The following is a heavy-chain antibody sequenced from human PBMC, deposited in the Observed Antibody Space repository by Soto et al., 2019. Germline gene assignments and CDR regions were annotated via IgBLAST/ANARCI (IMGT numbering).Heavy chain of an antibody. CDR3: ANSAMYYYDSSGKAAVDY. Sequence: EVQLLESGGGVVQPGGSLRLSCAASGFTFSSYAMSWVRQAPGKGLEWVSAISGSGGSTYYADSVKGRFTISRDNSKNPLYLQMNSLSAEDTAGYYCANSAMYYYDSSGKAAVDYWGQVTLVTVSS. D-gene: IGHD3-22*01. V-gene: IGHV3-23*01. J-gene: IGHJ4*02. CDR2: ISGSGGST. CDR1: GFTFSSYA.